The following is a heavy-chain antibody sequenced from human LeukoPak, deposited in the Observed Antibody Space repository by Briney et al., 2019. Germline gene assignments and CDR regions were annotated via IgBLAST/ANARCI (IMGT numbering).Heavy chain of an antibody. CDR3: ARGPQVGYCSGGSCYSFDY. CDR2: IYYSGST. J-gene: IGHJ4*02. Sequence: SETLSLTCTVSGGSISSYYWSWIRQPPGKGLEWIGYIYYSGSTDYNPSLKSRVTISIDTSKRQFSLKLTSVNAADTAVYYCARGPQVGYCSGGSCYSFDYWGQGTLVTVSS. V-gene: IGHV4-59*01. CDR1: GGSISSYY. D-gene: IGHD2-15*01.